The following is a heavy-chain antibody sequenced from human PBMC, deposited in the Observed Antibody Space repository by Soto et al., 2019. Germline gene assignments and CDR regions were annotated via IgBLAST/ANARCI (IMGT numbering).Heavy chain of an antibody. V-gene: IGHV1-18*01. CDR1: GYTFTSYG. CDR2: IIPNIGNA. D-gene: IGHD3-10*01. Sequence: ASVKVSCKASGYTFTSYGISWVRQAPGQGLEWMGWIIPNIGNANYAQKLQGRVTITADKSTSTAYMELRSLRSDDTAVYYCARGWFGDHDAFDIWGQGTMVTVSS. CDR3: ARGWFGDHDAFDI. J-gene: IGHJ3*02.